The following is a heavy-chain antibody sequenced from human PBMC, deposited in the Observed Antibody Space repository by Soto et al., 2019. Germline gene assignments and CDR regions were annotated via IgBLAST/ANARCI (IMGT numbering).Heavy chain of an antibody. Sequence: PSETLSLTCTVSGGSINSYYWGWVRQPPGKGLEWIGYISYSGSTSNNPSLTGRVTISVDTSKNQFSLKVSSVTAADTAVYYCARHNPIGNNWNYFDYWGQGTLVTGSS. D-gene: IGHD1-1*01. CDR1: GGSINSYY. CDR3: ARHNPIGNNWNYFDY. J-gene: IGHJ4*02. CDR2: ISYSGST. V-gene: IGHV4-59*01.